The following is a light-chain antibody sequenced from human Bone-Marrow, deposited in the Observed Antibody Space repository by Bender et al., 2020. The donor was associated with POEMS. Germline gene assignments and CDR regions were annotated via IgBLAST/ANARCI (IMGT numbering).Light chain of an antibody. Sequence: QSALTQPASVSGSPGQSITISCTGTSSDLGPYYLVSWYQQHPDKAPKLLIYEGSKRPSGVSDRFSGSKSGNTASLTISGLQAEDEADYYCCSYAGSSTYAFGLGTTVTVL. V-gene: IGLV2-23*01. CDR2: EGS. CDR1: SSDLGPYYL. J-gene: IGLJ1*01. CDR3: CSYAGSSTYA.